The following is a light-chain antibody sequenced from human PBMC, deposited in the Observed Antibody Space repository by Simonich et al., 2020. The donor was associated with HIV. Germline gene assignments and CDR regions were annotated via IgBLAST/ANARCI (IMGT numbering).Light chain of an antibody. CDR1: SSDVGGYNY. J-gene: IGLJ3*02. Sequence: QSALTQPASVSGSPGQSITISCTGTSSDVGGYNYVSWYQQHPGKAPKLMIYDVSNRPSGVSNRFSGSWSGNTASLTISGLQAEDEADYYCSSYTSTTTWVFGGGTKLTVL. CDR3: SSYTSTTTWV. V-gene: IGLV2-14*03. CDR2: DVS.